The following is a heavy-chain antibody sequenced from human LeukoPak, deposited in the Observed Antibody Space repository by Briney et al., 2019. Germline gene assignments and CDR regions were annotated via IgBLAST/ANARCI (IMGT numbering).Heavy chain of an antibody. V-gene: IGHV4-59*12. J-gene: IGHJ3*02. D-gene: IGHD1-26*01. Sequence: SETLSLTCTVSGGSISSYYWSWIRQPPGKGLEWIGYIYYSGSTNYNPSLKSRVTISVDTSKNQFSLKLSSVTAADTAVYYCARDPTALLRDAFDIWGQGTMVTVSS. CDR2: IYYSGST. CDR1: GGSISSYY. CDR3: ARDPTALLRDAFDI.